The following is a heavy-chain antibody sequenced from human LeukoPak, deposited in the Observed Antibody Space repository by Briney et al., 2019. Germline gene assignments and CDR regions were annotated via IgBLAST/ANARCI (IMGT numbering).Heavy chain of an antibody. J-gene: IGHJ4*02. CDR3: ARDERELECINY. D-gene: IGHD1-26*01. Sequence: NSGGSLRLSCAASGFTFSDYYMSWIRQAPGKGLEWVSYISSSGSTIYYADSVKGRFTISRDNAKNSLYLQMNSLRAEDTAVYYCARDERELECINYWGQGTLVTVSS. CDR1: GFTFSDYY. CDR2: ISSSGSTI. V-gene: IGHV3-11*04.